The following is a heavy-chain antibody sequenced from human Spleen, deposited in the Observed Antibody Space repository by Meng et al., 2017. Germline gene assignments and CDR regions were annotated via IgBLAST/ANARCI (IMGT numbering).Heavy chain of an antibody. CDR2: INPNNGGT. D-gene: IGHD6-25*01. J-gene: IGHJ4*02. CDR3: ARDEDISAAGKLFGDY. CDR1: GFTFTAYY. Sequence: ASVKVSCKASGFTFTAYYIHWVRQAPGQGLEWMGWINPNNGGTKSAQRFQGRVTMSYDTSISTAYMELSGLRSDDTTMYYCARDEDISAAGKLFGDYWGQGTLVTVSS. V-gene: IGHV1-2*02.